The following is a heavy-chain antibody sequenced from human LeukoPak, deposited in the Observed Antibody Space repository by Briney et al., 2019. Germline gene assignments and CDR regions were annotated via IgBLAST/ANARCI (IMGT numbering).Heavy chain of an antibody. D-gene: IGHD3-9*01. CDR1: GYTFTGYY. CDR3: ARETGFMGYDILTGYYTNMDV. CDR2: INPNSGGT. Sequence: GASVKVSCKASGYTFTGYYMHWVRQAPGQGLEWMGWINPNSGGTNYAQKLQGRVTMTTDTSTSTAYMELRSLRSDDTAVYYCARETGFMGYDILTGYYTNMDVWGKGTTVTISS. J-gene: IGHJ6*03. V-gene: IGHV1-2*02.